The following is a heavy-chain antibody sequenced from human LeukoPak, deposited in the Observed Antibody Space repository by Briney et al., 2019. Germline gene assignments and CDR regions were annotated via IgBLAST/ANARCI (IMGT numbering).Heavy chain of an antibody. V-gene: IGHV3-21*01. CDR1: GFTFSTYS. CDR2: VTSTSTYI. D-gene: IGHD2-2*01. Sequence: GGSLRLSCAASGFTFSTYSMNWVRQAPGKGLEWLSSVTSTSTYIYYADSVEGRFTISRDNAKHSLYLQMNSLRAEDTAVYYCARAISRDRYCSSTSCYYYYMDVWGIGTTVTVSS. CDR3: ARAISRDRYCSSTSCYYYYMDV. J-gene: IGHJ6*03.